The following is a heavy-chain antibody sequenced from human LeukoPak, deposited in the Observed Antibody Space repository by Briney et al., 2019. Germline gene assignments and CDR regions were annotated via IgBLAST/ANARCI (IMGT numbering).Heavy chain of an antibody. CDR1: GFTFSSYA. CDR3: ARARARTLSNYFDY. J-gene: IGHJ4*02. V-gene: IGHV3-11*01. D-gene: IGHD1-14*01. CDR2: ISSSGSTI. Sequence: GGSLRLSCAASGFTFSSYAMSWIRQAPGKGLEWVSYISSSGSTIYYADSVKGRFTISRDNAKNSLYLQMNSLRAEDTAVYYCARARARTLSNYFDYWGQGTLVTVSS.